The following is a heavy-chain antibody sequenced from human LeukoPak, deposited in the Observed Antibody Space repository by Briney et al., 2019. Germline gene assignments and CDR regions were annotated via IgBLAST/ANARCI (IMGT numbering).Heavy chain of an antibody. J-gene: IGHJ5*02. CDR3: ARFGAADGTGWFDP. D-gene: IGHD6-13*01. V-gene: IGHV5-51*01. CDR2: IYPGDSDT. CDR1: GYSFTSYW. Sequence: GEPLKISCKGSGYSFTSYWAGWVRQMPGKGLEWRGIIYPGDSDTRYSPSFQGQVAISADKSISTAYLQWSSLKASDTAMYYCARFGAADGTGWFDPWGQGTLVTVSS.